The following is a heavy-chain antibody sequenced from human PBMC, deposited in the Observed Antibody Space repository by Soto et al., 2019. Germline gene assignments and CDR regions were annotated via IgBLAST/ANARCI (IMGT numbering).Heavy chain of an antibody. CDR2: ISSGTSYI. J-gene: IGHJ4*02. D-gene: IGHD1-26*01. CDR3: TRNSGTYCFDF. CDR1: GFTFSHYI. V-gene: IGHV3-21*01. Sequence: PGGSLRLSCAASGFTFSHYIMNWVRQAPGKGLEWVSSISSGTSYIYYADSLKGRFIISRDNAKNSLYLQMDSLRAEDTAVYYCTRNSGTYCFDFWGQGTLVTVSS.